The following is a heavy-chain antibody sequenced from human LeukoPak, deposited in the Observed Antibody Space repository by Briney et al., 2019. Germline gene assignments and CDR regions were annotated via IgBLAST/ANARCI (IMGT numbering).Heavy chain of an antibody. J-gene: IGHJ5*02. CDR3: AKAQIAAAEIAWFDP. CDR2: ISGSGGST. D-gene: IGHD6-13*01. CDR1: GFTVSSNY. Sequence: GGSLRLSCAASGFTVSSNYMSWVRQAPGKGLEWVSAISGSGGSTYYADSVKGRFTISRDNSKNTLYLQMNSLRAEDTAVYYCAKAQIAAAEIAWFDPWGQGTLVTVSS. V-gene: IGHV3-23*01.